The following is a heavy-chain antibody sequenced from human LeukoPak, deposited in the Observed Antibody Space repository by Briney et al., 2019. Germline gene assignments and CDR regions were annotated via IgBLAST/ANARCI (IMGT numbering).Heavy chain of an antibody. V-gene: IGHV3-48*01. Sequence: GGSLRLSCAASGFTFSSYSMNWVRQTPGKGLEGVSFISSSSSTIYYADSVNGRFTVSRDNAKNSLYLQMNSLRTEDTAVYYCAKGDSGWYGYYFDYWGQGTLVTVSS. CDR3: AKGDSGWYGYYFDY. D-gene: IGHD6-19*01. CDR2: ISSSSSTI. J-gene: IGHJ4*02. CDR1: GFTFSSYS.